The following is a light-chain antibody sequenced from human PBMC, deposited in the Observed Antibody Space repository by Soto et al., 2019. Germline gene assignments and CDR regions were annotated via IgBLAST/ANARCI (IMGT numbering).Light chain of an antibody. CDR2: GAS. CDR3: QQYVTSPWA. V-gene: IGKV3-20*01. CDR1: QSVSSSF. Sequence: EIVLTQSPGTLSLSPGERATLSCRASQSVSSSFLAWYQQKTGQAPRLLIYGASNRATGIPDRFSGSGSGTDFTLTISRLEPEDFAVYYCQQYVTSPWAFVQGTKVAIE. J-gene: IGKJ1*01.